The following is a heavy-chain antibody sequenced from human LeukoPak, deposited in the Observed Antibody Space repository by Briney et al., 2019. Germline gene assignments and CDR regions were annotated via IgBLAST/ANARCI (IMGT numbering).Heavy chain of an antibody. V-gene: IGHV4-59*01. CDR2: IYYSGST. CDR3: ARVGVGPMAQGLIDY. D-gene: IGHD3-10*01. CDR1: GVSISSYY. J-gene: IGHJ4*02. Sequence: SETLSLTCTVSGVSISSYYWSWIRQPPGKGLEWIGYIYYSGSTNYNPSLKSRVTISVDTSKNQFSLKLSSVTAADTAVHYCARVGVGPMAQGLIDYWGQGTLVTVSS.